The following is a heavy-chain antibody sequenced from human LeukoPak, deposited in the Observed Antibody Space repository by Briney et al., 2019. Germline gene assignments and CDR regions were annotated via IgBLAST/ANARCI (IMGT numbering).Heavy chain of an antibody. J-gene: IGHJ6*03. CDR2: IYYSGST. V-gene: IGHV4-61*05. CDR1: GGSISSSSYY. Sequence: SETLSLTCTVSGGSISSSSYYWGWIRQPPGKGLEWIAYIYYSGSTNYNPSLKSRVTISVDTSKNQFSLKLSSVTAADTAVYYCARAKPGYYYGSGSYFYYYMDVWGKGTTVTVSS. D-gene: IGHD3-10*01. CDR3: ARAKPGYYYGSGSYFYYYMDV.